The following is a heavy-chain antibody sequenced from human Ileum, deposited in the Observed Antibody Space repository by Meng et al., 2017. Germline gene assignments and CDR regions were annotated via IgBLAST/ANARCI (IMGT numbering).Heavy chain of an antibody. J-gene: IGHJ4*02. CDR2: IHHSGST. V-gene: IGHV4-4*02. D-gene: IGHD1-26*01. CDR3: AREWSGSYRHFDY. Sequence: VRRQESGPCLLMPSGTLSLPSGPSVGTPRTSDGWSWARQPPGKGLEWIGEIHHSGSTNYNPSLKSRVPISVDKSKNQFSPKLNSVTAADTAVYYCAREWSGSYRHFDYWGQGTLVTVSS. CDR1: VGTPRTSDG.